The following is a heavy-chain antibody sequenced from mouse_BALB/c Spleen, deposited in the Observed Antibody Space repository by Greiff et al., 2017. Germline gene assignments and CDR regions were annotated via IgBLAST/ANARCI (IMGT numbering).Heavy chain of an antibody. D-gene: IGHD1-2*01. V-gene: IGHV5-6-4*01. CDR1: GFTFSSYT. Sequence: EVMLVESGGGLVKPGGSLKLSCAASGFTFSSYTMSWVRQTPEKRLEWVATISSGGSYTYYPDSVKGRFTISRDNAKNTLYLQMSSLKSEDTAMYYCTRDDHYLYAMDYWGQGTSVTVSS. J-gene: IGHJ4*01. CDR3: TRDDHYLYAMDY. CDR2: ISSGGSYT.